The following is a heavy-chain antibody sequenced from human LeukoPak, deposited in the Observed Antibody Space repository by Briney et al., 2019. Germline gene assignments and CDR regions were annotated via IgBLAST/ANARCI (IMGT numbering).Heavy chain of an antibody. Sequence: GGSLRLSCAASGFTFSSYAMSWVRQAPGKGLEWVSAISGSGGSTYYADSVKGRFTISRDNSKNTLYLQMNSLRAEDTAVYYCAKNLGNIVGATTGDYWGQGTLVTVSS. V-gene: IGHV3-23*01. CDR2: ISGSGGST. CDR3: AKNLGNIVGATTGDY. J-gene: IGHJ4*02. CDR1: GFTFSSYA. D-gene: IGHD1-26*01.